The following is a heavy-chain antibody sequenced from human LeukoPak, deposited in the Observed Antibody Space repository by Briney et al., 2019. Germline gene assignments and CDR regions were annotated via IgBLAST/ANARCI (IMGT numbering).Heavy chain of an antibody. V-gene: IGHV3-48*03. CDR3: ARDKVVGPTICDY. CDR2: ISSSGGTI. CDR1: GFTFSSYE. J-gene: IGHJ4*02. D-gene: IGHD1-26*01. Sequence: HTGGSLRLSCAASGFTFSSYEMNWVRQAPGKGLEWVSYISSSGGTIYYADSVKGRFTISRDNTKSSLYLQMDSLRAEDTAVYYCARDKVVGPTICDYWGLGTLVTVSS.